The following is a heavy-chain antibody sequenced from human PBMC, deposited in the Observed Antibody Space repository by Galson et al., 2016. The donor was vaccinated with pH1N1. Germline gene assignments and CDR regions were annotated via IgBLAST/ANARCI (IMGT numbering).Heavy chain of an antibody. CDR2: INSGGSAT. D-gene: IGHD3-3*01. Sequence: QAPGKGLEWVSTINSGGSATYYSDSVKGRFTISRDDSKNTLYLQMNSLRAEDTAIYYCAKSLWSDDRGYLGYGGQGTLVTVSS. CDR3: AKSLWSDDRGYLGY. V-gene: IGHV3-23*01. J-gene: IGHJ4*02.